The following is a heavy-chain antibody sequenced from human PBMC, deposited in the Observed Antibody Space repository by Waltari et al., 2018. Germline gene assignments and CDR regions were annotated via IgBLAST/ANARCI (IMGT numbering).Heavy chain of an antibody. CDR3: ARGGARLRGAARNWFDP. V-gene: IGHV1-2*02. Sequence: QVQLVQSGAEVKKPGASVKVSCKASGYTFTGYYMHWVRQAPGQGLEWMGWINPNSGGTNYAQKFQGRVTMTRDTSISTAYMELSRLRSDDTAVYYCARGGARLRGAARNWFDPWGQGTLVTVSS. CDR2: INPNSGGT. D-gene: IGHD3-10*01. CDR1: GYTFTGYY. J-gene: IGHJ5*02.